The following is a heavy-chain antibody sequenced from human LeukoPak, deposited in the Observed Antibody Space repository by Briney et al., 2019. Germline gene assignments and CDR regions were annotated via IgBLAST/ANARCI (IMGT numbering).Heavy chain of an antibody. CDR2: INHSGST. D-gene: IGHD5-12*01. V-gene: IGHV4-34*01. Sequence: PSETLSLTCAVYGGSFSGYYWSWIRQPPGKGLEWIGEINHSGSTNYNPSLKSRVTISVDTSKNQFSLKLSSVTAADTAVYYCARVGGYDYGLDYWGQGTLVTVSS. J-gene: IGHJ4*02. CDR1: GGSFSGYY. CDR3: ARVGGYDYGLDY.